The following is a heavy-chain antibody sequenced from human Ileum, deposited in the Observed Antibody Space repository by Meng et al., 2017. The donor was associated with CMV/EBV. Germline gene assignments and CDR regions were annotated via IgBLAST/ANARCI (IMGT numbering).Heavy chain of an antibody. CDR1: GYNFTTYA. D-gene: IGHD4-17*01. J-gene: IGHJ4*02. V-gene: IGHV1-3*01. CDR3: ARIPYGAHFDF. Sequence: SCEASGYNFTTYAFHWVRQAPGQGLEWMGWINAANGLTKYSQKFQGRVTFTRDISATTGYMELTSLRSEDTAVYFCARIPYGAHFDFWGQGTLVTVSS. CDR2: INAANGLT.